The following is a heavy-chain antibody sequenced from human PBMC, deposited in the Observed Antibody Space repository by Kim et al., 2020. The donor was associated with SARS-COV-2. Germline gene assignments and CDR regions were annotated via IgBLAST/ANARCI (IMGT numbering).Heavy chain of an antibody. V-gene: IGHV1-18*01. CDR3: ARGFYDSSGYFAPPFDF. D-gene: IGHD3-22*01. Sequence: LQGRVTMTTDTSTSTAYMELRSLRSDDTAVYYCARGFYDSSGYFAPPFDFWGQGTLVTVSS. J-gene: IGHJ4*02.